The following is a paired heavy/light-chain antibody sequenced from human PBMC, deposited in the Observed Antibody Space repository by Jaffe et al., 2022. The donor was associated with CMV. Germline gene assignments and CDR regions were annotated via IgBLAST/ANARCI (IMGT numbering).Heavy chain of an antibody. CDR3: ARDIFLAVAGYYYYYGMDV. J-gene: IGHJ6*02. V-gene: IGHV4-4*07. D-gene: IGHD6-19*01. Sequence: QVQLQESGPGLVKPSETLSLTCTVSGGSISSYYWSWIRQPAGKGLEWIGRIYTSGSTNYNPSLKSRVTMSVDTSKNQFSLKLSSVTAADTAVYYCARDIFLAVAGYYYYYGMDVWGQGTTVTVSS. CDR1: GGSISSYY. CDR2: IYTSGST.
Light chain of an antibody. J-gene: IGLJ2*01. CDR1: SSNIGSNT. V-gene: IGLV1-44*01. CDR2: SNN. Sequence: QSVLTQPPSASGTPGQRVTISCSGSSSNIGSNTVNWYQQLPGTAPKLLIYSNNQRPSGVPDRFSGSKSGTSASLAISGLQSEDEADYYCAAWDDSLNGPVVFGGGTKLTVL. CDR3: AAWDDSLNGPVV.